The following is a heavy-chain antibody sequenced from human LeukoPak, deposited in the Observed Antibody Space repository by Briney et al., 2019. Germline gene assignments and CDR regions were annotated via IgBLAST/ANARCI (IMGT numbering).Heavy chain of an antibody. J-gene: IGHJ5*02. CDR3: ARGGSTSYREFLYNWFDP. V-gene: IGHV3-30-3*01. CDR2: ISYDGSNK. CDR1: GFTFSSYA. D-gene: IGHD3-10*01. Sequence: GGSLRLSCAASGFTFSSYAMHWVRQAPGKGLEWVAVISYDGSNKYYADSVKGRFTISRDNSKNTLYLQMNSLRAEDTAVYYCARGGSTSYREFLYNWFDPWGQGTLVTVSS.